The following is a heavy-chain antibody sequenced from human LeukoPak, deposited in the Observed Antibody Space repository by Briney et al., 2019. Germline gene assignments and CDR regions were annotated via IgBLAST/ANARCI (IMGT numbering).Heavy chain of an antibody. CDR2: ISYDGSNK. CDR1: GFTLSSYG. D-gene: IGHD3-22*01. V-gene: IGHV3-30*18. CDR3: AKDRSLYYEAGYFDY. J-gene: IGHJ4*02. Sequence: GRSLRLSCAASGFTLSSYGMHWVRQAPGKGLEWVAIISYDGSNKYYADSVKGRFTISRDNSKNPLYLQMTSLRAEDTAVYYCAKDRSLYYEAGYFDYWGQGTLVTVSS.